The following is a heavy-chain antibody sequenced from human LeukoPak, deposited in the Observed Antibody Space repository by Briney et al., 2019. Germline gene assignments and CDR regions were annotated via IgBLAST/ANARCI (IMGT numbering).Heavy chain of an antibody. V-gene: IGHV1-2*02. Sequence: ASMKLSCKASGFTFTGYYFHWVRQAPGQGLEWMGWVNPNTGGTKYAQMFQGRVTMTRDTSISTAYMELSRLTSDDTAVYYCARDSYGGNWSLGYWGRGTLVTVSS. D-gene: IGHD2-21*01. CDR1: GFTFTGYY. CDR3: ARDSYGGNWSLGY. CDR2: VNPNTGGT. J-gene: IGHJ4*02.